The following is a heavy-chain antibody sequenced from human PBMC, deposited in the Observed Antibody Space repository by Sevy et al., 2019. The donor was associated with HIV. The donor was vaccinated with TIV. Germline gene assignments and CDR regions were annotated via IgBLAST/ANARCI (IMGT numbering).Heavy chain of an antibody. Sequence: ASVKVSCKGSGYPFTSFGISWVRQAPGQGLEWMGWMNTNNGNANYAQKYQGRVTMTRDTSTSTAYMELRSLRSDDTAVYYCAKDRGYCSGGSCYIQVWGQGTLVTVSS. D-gene: IGHD2-15*01. CDR3: AKDRGYCSGGSCYIQV. J-gene: IGHJ1*01. CDR2: MNTNNGNA. CDR1: GYPFTSFG. V-gene: IGHV1-18*01.